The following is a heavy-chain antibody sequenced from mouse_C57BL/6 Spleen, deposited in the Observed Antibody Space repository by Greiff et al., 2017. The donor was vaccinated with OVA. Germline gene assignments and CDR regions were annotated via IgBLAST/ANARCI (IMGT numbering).Heavy chain of an antibody. CDR2: ILPGSGST. D-gene: IGHD1-1*01. J-gene: IGHJ2*01. Sequence: QVQLQQSGAELMKPGASVKLSCKATGYTFTGYWIEWVKQRPGHGLAWIGEILPGSGSTNYNEKFKGKATFTADTSSNTAYMQRSSLTTEDSAIYYCAGPSTTVPYYFDYWGQGTTLTVSS. CDR3: AGPSTTVPYYFDY. CDR1: GYTFTGYW. V-gene: IGHV1-9*01.